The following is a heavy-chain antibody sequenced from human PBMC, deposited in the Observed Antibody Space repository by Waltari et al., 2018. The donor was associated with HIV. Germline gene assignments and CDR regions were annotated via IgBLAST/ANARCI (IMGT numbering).Heavy chain of an antibody. J-gene: IGHJ2*01. CDR1: GGSVRRSSYF. Sequence: QLQLQESGPGLVKPSETLSLTCTVSGGSVRRSSYFWGWIRQPPGTGLEWIGRIYYTGRAYYNPSLKSRVTISVDTSKNQFSLKVTSVTAADTAVYYCARHALRVGAAYWNFDLWGRGTLVTVSS. V-gene: IGHV4-39*01. D-gene: IGHD1-26*01. CDR3: ARHALRVGAAYWNFDL. CDR2: IYYTGRA.